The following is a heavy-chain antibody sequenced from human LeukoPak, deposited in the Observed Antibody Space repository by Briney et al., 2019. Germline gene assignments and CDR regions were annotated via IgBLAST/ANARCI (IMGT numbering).Heavy chain of an antibody. CDR3: ARVGAWDLQRVFDY. Sequence: GGSLRLSCAASGFRFGDYWMTWARHVPGKGLEWVANIKQDGAEKHYAESVEGRFIISRDNDKNSLYLEMDSLKVEDTAVYYCARVGAWDLQRVFDYWGKGTLVTVSS. CDR2: IKQDGAEK. CDR1: GFRFGDYW. V-gene: IGHV3-7*01. J-gene: IGHJ4*02. D-gene: IGHD1-26*01.